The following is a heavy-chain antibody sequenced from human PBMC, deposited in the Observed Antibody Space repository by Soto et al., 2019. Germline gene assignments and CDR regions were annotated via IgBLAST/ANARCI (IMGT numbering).Heavy chain of an antibody. D-gene: IGHD4-17*01. CDR2: IYPGDSDT. CDR1: GYSFTSYW. J-gene: IGHJ6*02. CDR3: ASTGRMXTVPLGPAVDYYYGMDV. V-gene: IGHV5-51*01. Sequence: GESLKISCKGSGYSFTSYWIGWVRQMPGKGLEWMGIIYPGDSDTRYSPSFQGQVTISADKSISTAYLQWSSLKASDTAMYYCASTGRMXTVPLGPAVDYYYGMDVWGRGTTVTVSS.